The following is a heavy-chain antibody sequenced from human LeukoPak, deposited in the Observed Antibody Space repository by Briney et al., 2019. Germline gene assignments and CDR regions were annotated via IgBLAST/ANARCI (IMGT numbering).Heavy chain of an antibody. Sequence: GASVKVSCKASGYTFTSYGISWVRQAPGQGLEWMGWISAYNGNTNYAQKLQGRVTMTTDTSTSTAYMELRSLRSDDTAVYYCARTITIFGVAQNWFDPWGQGTLVTVSS. V-gene: IGHV1-18*01. CDR3: ARTITIFGVAQNWFDP. J-gene: IGHJ5*02. D-gene: IGHD3-3*01. CDR1: GYTFTSYG. CDR2: ISAYNGNT.